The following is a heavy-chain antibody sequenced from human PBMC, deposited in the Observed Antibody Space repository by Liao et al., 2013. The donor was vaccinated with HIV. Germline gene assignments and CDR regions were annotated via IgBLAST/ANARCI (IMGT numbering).Heavy chain of an antibody. J-gene: IGHJ4*02. CDR2: VSPSGST. D-gene: IGHD3-22*01. CDR3: ARGRVTMIILT. CDR1: GGPFSSHY. Sequence: QVQLQQWGAGLLKPSETLSLTCAVYGGPFSSHYWSWIRLSPGKGLEWIGEVSPSGSTNYNPSLASRVNISTDTSKFQVSLNLTSVTAADTAQYYCARGRVTMIILTWGQGTLVTVSS. V-gene: IGHV4-34*02.